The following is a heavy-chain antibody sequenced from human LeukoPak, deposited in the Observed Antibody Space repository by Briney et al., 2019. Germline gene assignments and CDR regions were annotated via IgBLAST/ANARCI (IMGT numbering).Heavy chain of an antibody. CDR3: ARGAILTGLDY. V-gene: IGHV4-31*03. CDR1: GGSISSGGYY. J-gene: IGHJ4*02. D-gene: IGHD3-9*01. CDR2: IYYSGST. Sequence: PSETLFLTCTVSGGSISSGGYYWSWIRQHPGKGLEWIGYIYYSGSTYYNPSLKSRVTISVDTSKNQFSLKLSSVTAADTAVYYCARGAILTGLDYWGQGTLVTVSS.